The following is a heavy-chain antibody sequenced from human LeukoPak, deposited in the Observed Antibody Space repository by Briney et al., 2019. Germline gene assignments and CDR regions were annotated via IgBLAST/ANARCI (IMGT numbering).Heavy chain of an antibody. Sequence: GGSLRLSCAASGFTFSSYSMNWVRQAPGKGLEWVSSIISSSSYIYYADSVKGRFTISRDNSKNTLYLQMNSLRAEDTAVYYCAKWRSYGDYSLAFDYWGQGTLVTVSS. CDR2: IISSSSYI. CDR3: AKWRSYGDYSLAFDY. V-gene: IGHV3-21*04. CDR1: GFTFSSYS. D-gene: IGHD4-17*01. J-gene: IGHJ4*02.